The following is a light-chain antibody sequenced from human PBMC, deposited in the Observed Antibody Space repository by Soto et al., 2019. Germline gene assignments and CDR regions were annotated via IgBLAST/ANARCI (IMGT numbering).Light chain of an antibody. J-gene: IGLJ1*01. Sequence: QSALAQPASVSGSPGHSITISCTGTSTDVRDSNHVSCDQHHPGKAPKLIIYEVSYRPAGVSERVAGSKSADPASLTISGVRAWGEADYDCNTETTSGISVFGTGTKAT. CDR1: STDVRDSNH. V-gene: IGLV2-14*01. CDR2: EVS. CDR3: NTETTSGISV.